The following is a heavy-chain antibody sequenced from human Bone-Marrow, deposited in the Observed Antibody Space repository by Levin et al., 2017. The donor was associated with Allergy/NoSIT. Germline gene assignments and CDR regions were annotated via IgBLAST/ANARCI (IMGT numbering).Heavy chain of an antibody. Sequence: PGGSLRLSCAASGFTFSSYEMNWVRQAPGKGLEWVSYITTSGNTVYYADSVKGRFTISRDNAKNSLYLQMNSLRAEDTAIYYCVRDSDWERVWYAFDIWGQGTMVTVSS. D-gene: IGHD1-26*01. CDR2: ITTSGNTV. J-gene: IGHJ3*02. V-gene: IGHV3-48*03. CDR1: GFTFSSYE. CDR3: VRDSDWERVWYAFDI.